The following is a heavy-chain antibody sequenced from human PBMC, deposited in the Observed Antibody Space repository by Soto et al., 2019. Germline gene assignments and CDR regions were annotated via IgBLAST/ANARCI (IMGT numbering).Heavy chain of an antibody. D-gene: IGHD2-2*01. CDR2: IYYRGGT. Sequence: SESLCLTCTGSGGSIGSGGGCWSWMGQPPGKGREWSGYIYYRGGTYYNPSLKSRVTISVDTSKNQFSLKLSSVTAADTAVYYCARTCTSTSCPLDPWGQGTLVTVS. J-gene: IGHJ5*02. V-gene: IGHV4-30-4*01. CDR3: ARTCTSTSCPLDP. CDR1: GGSIGSGGGC.